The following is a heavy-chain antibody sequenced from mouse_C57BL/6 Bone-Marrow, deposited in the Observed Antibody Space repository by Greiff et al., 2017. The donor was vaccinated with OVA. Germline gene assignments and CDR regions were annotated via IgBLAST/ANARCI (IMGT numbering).Heavy chain of an antibody. J-gene: IGHJ4*01. D-gene: IGHD2-3*01. Sequence: EVKVVESGGDLVKPGGSLKLSCAASGFTFSSYGMSWVRQTPDKRLEWVATISSGGSYTYYPDSVKGRFTISRDNAKNTLYLQMSSLKSEDTAMYYCARQGGYYPYYAMDYWGQGTSVTVSS. CDR2: ISSGGSYT. CDR3: ARQGGYYPYYAMDY. CDR1: GFTFSSYG. V-gene: IGHV5-6*01.